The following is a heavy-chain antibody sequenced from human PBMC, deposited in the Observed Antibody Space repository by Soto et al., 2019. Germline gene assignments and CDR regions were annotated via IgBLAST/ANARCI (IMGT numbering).Heavy chain of an antibody. V-gene: IGHV1-3*01. CDR2: INAGNGNT. J-gene: IGHJ4*02. CDR3: ARDLGYDSSGYYYFTPDY. CDR1: GYTFTSYA. D-gene: IGHD3-22*01. Sequence: ASVKVSCKASGYTFTSYAMHWVRQAPGQRLEWMGWINAGNGNTKYSQKFQGRVTITRDTSASTAYMELSSLRSEDTAVYYCARDLGYDSSGYYYFTPDYWGQGTLVTVSS.